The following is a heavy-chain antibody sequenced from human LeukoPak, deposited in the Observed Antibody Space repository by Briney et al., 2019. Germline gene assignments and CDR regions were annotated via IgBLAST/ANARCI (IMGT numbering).Heavy chain of an antibody. Sequence: PSETLSLTCTVSGGSISSYYWSWIRQPPGKGLEWIGYIYYSWSTNYHPSLKSRVTISVDTSKNQFSLKLSSVTAADTAVYYCARDLNSSGYEAPFGYWGQGTLVTVSS. CDR1: GGSISSYY. CDR2: IYYSWST. CDR3: ARDLNSSGYEAPFGY. J-gene: IGHJ4*02. D-gene: IGHD3-22*01. V-gene: IGHV4-59*01.